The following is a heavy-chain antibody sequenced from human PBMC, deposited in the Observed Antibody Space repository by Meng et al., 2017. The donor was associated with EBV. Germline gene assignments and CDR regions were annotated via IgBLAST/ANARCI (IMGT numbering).Heavy chain of an antibody. CDR2: INPNSGGT. Sequence: QVQLVQSRAEVKKPGASMKVSRKASGYTCTGYYMHWVRQAPGQGLEWMGRINPNSGGTNYAQKFRGRVTMTRDTSISTAYMELSRLRSDDTAAYYCARVGIAVAGTGDYWGQGTLVTVSS. CDR3: ARVGIAVAGTGDY. J-gene: IGHJ4*02. D-gene: IGHD6-19*01. CDR1: GYTCTGYY. V-gene: IGHV1-2*06.